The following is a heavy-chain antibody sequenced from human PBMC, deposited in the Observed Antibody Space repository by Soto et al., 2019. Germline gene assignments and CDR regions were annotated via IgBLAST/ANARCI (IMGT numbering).Heavy chain of an antibody. CDR1: GGSISSGGYY. V-gene: IGHV4-31*01. CDR2: IYYSGST. CDR3: ARGPGSIRAVDFWCYYYGMDV. D-gene: IGHD6-19*01. J-gene: IGHJ6*02. Sequence: LSLTCTVSGGSISSGGYYWSWIRQHPGKGLEWIGYIYYSGSTYYNQSLKSQINISVDTSKNQISLKLNTETAANKDVYYCARGPGSIRAVDFWCYYYGMDVWGQGTTVTVSS.